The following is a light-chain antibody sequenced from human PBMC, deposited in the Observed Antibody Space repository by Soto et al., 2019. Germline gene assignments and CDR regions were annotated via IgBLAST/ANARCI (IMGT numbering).Light chain of an antibody. CDR1: SSDVGAYKY. CDR2: DVS. CDR3: ISYTSSDTYV. V-gene: IGLV2-14*01. Sequence: QSVLTQPASVSGSPGQSITISCTGTSSDVGAYKYVSWYQQHPGKAPKLMIYDVSSRPSGVSNRFSGSKSGNTASLIISGLQAEDEADYYCISYTSSDTYVFGTRTKVTVL. J-gene: IGLJ1*01.